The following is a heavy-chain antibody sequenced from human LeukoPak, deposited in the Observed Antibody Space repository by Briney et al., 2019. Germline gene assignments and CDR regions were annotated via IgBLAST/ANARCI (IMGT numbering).Heavy chain of an antibody. CDR2: ISGSGGST. J-gene: IGHJ4*02. V-gene: IGHV3-23*01. Sequence: GGSLRLSCAASGFTFSSYAMSWVRQAPGKGLEWVSAISGSGGSTYYADSVKGRFTISRDNAKNTLYLQMNSLRAEDTAVYYCAKDRNYYGSGSYLVFDYWGQGTLVTVSS. D-gene: IGHD3-10*01. CDR1: GFTFSSYA. CDR3: AKDRNYYGSGSYLVFDY.